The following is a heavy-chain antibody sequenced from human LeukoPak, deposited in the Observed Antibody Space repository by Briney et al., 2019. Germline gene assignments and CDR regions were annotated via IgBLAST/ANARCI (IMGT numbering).Heavy chain of an antibody. J-gene: IGHJ5*02. CDR3: ARTEIVITIFGVDLNWFDP. CDR1: GGSISTSSYY. V-gene: IGHV4-39*07. Sequence: PSETLSLTCTVSGGSISTSSYYWGWVRQPPGKGLEWIGNIFYSGSTYYSPSLKSRVTISLDTSRNQFSLKLNSVTAADTAVYYCARTEIVITIFGVDLNWFDPWGQGTLVTVSS. D-gene: IGHD3-3*01. CDR2: IFYSGST.